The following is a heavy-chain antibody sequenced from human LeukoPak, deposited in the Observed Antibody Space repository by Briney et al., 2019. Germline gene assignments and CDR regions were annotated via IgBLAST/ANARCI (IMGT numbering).Heavy chain of an antibody. CDR2: FDPEDGET. V-gene: IGHV1-24*01. CDR3: AIRTADSYGFDAFDI. J-gene: IGHJ3*02. CDR1: GYTLTELS. Sequence: GASVKVSCKVSGYTLTELSMHWVRQAPGKGLEWMGGFDPEDGETIYAQKFQGRVTMTEDTSTDTAYMELSSLRSEDTAVYYCAIRTADSYGFDAFDIWGQGTMATVSS. D-gene: IGHD5-18*01.